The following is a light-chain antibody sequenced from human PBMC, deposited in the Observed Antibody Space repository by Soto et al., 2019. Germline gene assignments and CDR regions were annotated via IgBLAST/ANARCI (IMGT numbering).Light chain of an antibody. CDR2: APS. J-gene: IGKJ3*01. CDR1: QDISNY. V-gene: IGKV1-27*01. CDR3: QKYNSAPLT. Sequence: DIQMTQSPSSLSASIGDRVTITCRASQDISNYLAWYQQRPGQIPELLIYAPSTLQSGVPSRFSGSGSGTDFTLTISSLQPEDVATYYCQKYNSAPLTFGPGTKVDLK.